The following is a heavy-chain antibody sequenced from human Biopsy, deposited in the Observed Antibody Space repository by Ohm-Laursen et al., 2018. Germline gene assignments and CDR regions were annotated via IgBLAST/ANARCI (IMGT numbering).Heavy chain of an antibody. V-gene: IGHV3-23*01. Sequence: ETLSLTCAASGFTFSSHAMSWVRQAPGKGLECVSVINGSGGSTYYADPVKGRFTISRDNSKNTLYLQMNSLRAEGTAMYYCARDLYDFCGGCPFDPWGQGTLVTVS. CDR3: ARDLYDFCGGCPFDP. J-gene: IGHJ5*02. CDR1: GFTFSSHA. CDR2: INGSGGST. D-gene: IGHD3-3*01.